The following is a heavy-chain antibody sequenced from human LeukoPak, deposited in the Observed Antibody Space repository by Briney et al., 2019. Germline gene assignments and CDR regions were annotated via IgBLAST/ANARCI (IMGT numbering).Heavy chain of an antibody. CDR1: GGFISSYY. J-gene: IGHJ3*02. CDR2: IYTSGST. D-gene: IGHD2-21*01. V-gene: IGHV4-4*09. Sequence: SETLSLTFTVSGGFISSYYCSWIRQPPAKGLEWIGYIYTSGSTNYNPSLKSRVTISVDTSKNQFSLKLSSVTAADTAVYYCARAYLAFDIWGQGTMVTVSS. CDR3: ARAYLAFDI.